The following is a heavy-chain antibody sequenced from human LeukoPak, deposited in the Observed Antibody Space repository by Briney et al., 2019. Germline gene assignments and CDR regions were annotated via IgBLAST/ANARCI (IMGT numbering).Heavy chain of an antibody. CDR2: IYTSGST. CDR1: GGSISSYY. V-gene: IGHV4-4*07. D-gene: IGHD3-3*01. J-gene: IGHJ5*02. CDR3: ARDLTYYDFWSGFNNWFDP. Sequence: SETLSLTCTGSGGSISSYYWSWIRQPAGKGLEWIGRIYTSGSTNYNPSLKSRVTMSVDTSKNQFSLKLSSVTAADTAVYYCARDLTYYDFWSGFNNWFDPWGQGTLVTVSS.